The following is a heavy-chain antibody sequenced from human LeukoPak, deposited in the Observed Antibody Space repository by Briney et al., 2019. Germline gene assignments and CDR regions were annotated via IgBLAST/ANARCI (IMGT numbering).Heavy chain of an antibody. CDR1: GFTFSSYW. Sequence: GGSLRLSCAASGFTFSSYWMSWVRQAPGKGLEWVANIKRDGSEKYYVDSVKGRFTISRDNAKNSLYLQMNSLRAEDTAVYYCARDDDSSGYYYFFDYWGQGTLVTVSS. J-gene: IGHJ4*02. D-gene: IGHD3-22*01. CDR2: IKRDGSEK. CDR3: ARDDDSSGYYYFFDY. V-gene: IGHV3-7*01.